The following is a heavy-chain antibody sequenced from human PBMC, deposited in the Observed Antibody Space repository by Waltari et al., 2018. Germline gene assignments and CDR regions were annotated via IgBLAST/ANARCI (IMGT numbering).Heavy chain of an antibody. V-gene: IGHV3-53*01. D-gene: IGHD2-15*01. CDR2: IYSGGST. CDR3: ARSPTMVVDYWYFDL. CDR1: GFTVSSNY. J-gene: IGHJ2*01. Sequence: EVQLVESGGGLIQPGGSLRLSCAASGFTVSSNYMSWVRQAPGKGLEWVSVIYSGGSTYYADSVKGRFTISRDNSKNTLYLQMNSLRAEDTAVYYCARSPTMVVDYWYFDLWGRGTLVTVSS.